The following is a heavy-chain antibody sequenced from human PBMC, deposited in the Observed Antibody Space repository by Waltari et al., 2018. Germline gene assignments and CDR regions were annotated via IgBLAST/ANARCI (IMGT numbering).Heavy chain of an antibody. J-gene: IGHJ4*02. CDR3: ARVVVDILTGYPYYFDY. D-gene: IGHD3-9*01. CDR2: SIPICGTA. CDR1: GGTFSSYA. Sequence: QVQLVQSGAEVKKPGSSVKVSCKASGGTFSSYAISWVRQAPGQGLEWMGGSIPICGTANYAQKFQGRVTITADESTSTAYMGLSSLRSEDTAVYYCARVVVDILTGYPYYFDYWGQGTLVTVSS. V-gene: IGHV1-69*01.